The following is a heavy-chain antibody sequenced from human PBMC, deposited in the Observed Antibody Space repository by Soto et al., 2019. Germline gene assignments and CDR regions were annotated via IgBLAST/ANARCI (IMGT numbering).Heavy chain of an antibody. V-gene: IGHV1-69*12. CDR3: ASSVAKYYYYGMDV. CDR1: GGTFSSYA. Sequence: QVQLVQSGAEVKKPGSSVKVSCKASGGTFSSYAISWVRQAPGQGLEWMGGIIPLFGTANYAQKFQGRVTITADESTSTAYMELRSLISEDTAVYYCASSVAKYYYYGMDVWGQGTTVTVSS. CDR2: IIPLFGTA. D-gene: IGHD5-12*01. J-gene: IGHJ6*02.